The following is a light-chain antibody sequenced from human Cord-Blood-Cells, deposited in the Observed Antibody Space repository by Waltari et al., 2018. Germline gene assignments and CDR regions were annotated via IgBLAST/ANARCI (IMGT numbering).Light chain of an antibody. CDR2: GAS. J-gene: IGKJ5*01. Sequence: EIVLTQSPGTLSLSPGERATLPCRASQSVSSSYLAWYQQKPGEAPRLLIYGASSRATGIPHRCSGGRWGTDYTLTSSRLEPEDFAVYYCQQYGSTPPITFGQGTRVEIK. CDR1: QSVSSSY. CDR3: QQYGSTPPIT. V-gene: IGKV3-20*01.